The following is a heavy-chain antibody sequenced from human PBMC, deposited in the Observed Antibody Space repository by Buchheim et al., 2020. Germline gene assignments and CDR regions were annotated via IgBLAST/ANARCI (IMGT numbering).Heavy chain of an antibody. J-gene: IGHJ6*02. D-gene: IGHD2-21*02. CDR1: GGSISSGDYY. CDR3: ARKIGYCGGDCFDYGMDV. Sequence: QVQLQESGPGLVKPSQTLSLTCTVSGGSISSGDYYWSWIRQPPGKGLEWIGYIYYSGSTNYNPPLKSRVTISVDTSKNQFSLKLSSVTAADTAVYYCARKIGYCGGDCFDYGMDVWGQGTT. V-gene: IGHV4-61*08. CDR2: IYYSGST.